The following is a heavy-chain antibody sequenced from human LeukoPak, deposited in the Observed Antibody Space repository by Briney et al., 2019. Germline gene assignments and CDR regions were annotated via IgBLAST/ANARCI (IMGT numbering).Heavy chain of an antibody. Sequence: GGSLRLSCAASGFTFSSYAMSWVRQAPGNGLEWVSAISGSGGSTYYADSVKARFTISRDNSKNTLYLQMNSLRAEDTAVYYCAKACSGGSCYSGSDYWGQGTLVTVSS. CDR2: ISGSGGST. CDR3: AKACSGGSCYSGSDY. CDR1: GFTFSSYA. V-gene: IGHV3-23*01. D-gene: IGHD2-15*01. J-gene: IGHJ4*02.